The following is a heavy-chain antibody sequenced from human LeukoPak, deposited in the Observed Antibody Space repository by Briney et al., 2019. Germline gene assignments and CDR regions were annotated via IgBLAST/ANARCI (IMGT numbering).Heavy chain of an antibody. V-gene: IGHV3-23*01. J-gene: IGHJ6*03. CDR3: ARDRANYYYMDV. CDR1: GFTLRSYG. Sequence: GGSLRLSCAASGFTLRSYGMSWVRQAPGKGLEWVSTISGGDGDTYYADSVKGRFTISRDNSKNTLHLQMNSLRAEDTAVYYCARDRANYYYMDVWGKGTTVTVSS. CDR2: ISGGDGDT.